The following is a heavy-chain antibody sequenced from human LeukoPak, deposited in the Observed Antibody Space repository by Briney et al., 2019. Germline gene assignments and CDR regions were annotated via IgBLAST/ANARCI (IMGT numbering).Heavy chain of an antibody. J-gene: IGHJ4*02. D-gene: IGHD3-22*01. CDR2: ISSSSSTI. Sequence: PGGSLRLSCAASGFTFSSYSMNWVRQAPGKGLEWVSYISSSSSTIYYADSVKGRFTISRDNAKNSLYLQMNSLRAEDTAVYYCATSSSYYYDSSGPDYWGQGTLVTVSS. CDR1: GFTFSSYS. V-gene: IGHV3-48*01. CDR3: ATSSSYYYDSSGPDY.